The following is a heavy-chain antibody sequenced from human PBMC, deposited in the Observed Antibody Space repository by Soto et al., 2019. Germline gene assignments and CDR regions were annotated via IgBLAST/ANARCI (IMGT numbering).Heavy chain of an antibody. Sequence: GESLKISCKGSGYDFATYWIGWVRQMPGKGLEWMGIIYPGDSDTKYSPSFQGQVTISVDKSISTAYLQWSSLKASDTAMYYCARQRYNSGPTDNDMDVWGQGTTVTVCS. V-gene: IGHV5-51*01. CDR1: GYDFATYW. CDR2: IYPGDSDT. CDR3: ARQRYNSGPTDNDMDV. D-gene: IGHD6-19*01. J-gene: IGHJ6*02.